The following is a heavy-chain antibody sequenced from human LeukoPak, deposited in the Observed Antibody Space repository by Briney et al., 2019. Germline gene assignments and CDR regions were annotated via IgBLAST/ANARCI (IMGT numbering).Heavy chain of an antibody. Sequence: SETLSLTCAVYGGSFSGYYWSWIRQPPGKGLEWIGEINHSGSTNYNPSLKSRVTISVDTSKNQFSLKLSSVTAADTAVYYCARGPLGSSWGYWGQGTLVTVPS. D-gene: IGHD6-13*01. V-gene: IGHV4-34*01. CDR1: GGSFSGYY. CDR2: INHSGST. CDR3: ARGPLGSSWGY. J-gene: IGHJ4*02.